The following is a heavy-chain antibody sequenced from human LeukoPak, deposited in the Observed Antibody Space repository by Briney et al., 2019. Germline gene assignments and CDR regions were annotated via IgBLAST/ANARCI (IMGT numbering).Heavy chain of an antibody. CDR1: GFTFSDYY. Sequence: GGSLRLSCAASGFTFSDYYMSWIRQAPGKGLEWVSFISQSGGRSTDYTDSVKGRFTISRDNSKNTLYLQMNSLRAEDTAVYHCARDLGCSTTSCRYNWFDPWGQGTLVTVSS. V-gene: IGHV3-11*01. D-gene: IGHD2-2*01. CDR2: ISQSGGRST. CDR3: ARDLGCSTTSCRYNWFDP. J-gene: IGHJ5*02.